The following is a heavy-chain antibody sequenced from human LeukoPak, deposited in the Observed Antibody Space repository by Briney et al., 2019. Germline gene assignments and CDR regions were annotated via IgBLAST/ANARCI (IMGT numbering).Heavy chain of an antibody. D-gene: IGHD3-10*01. Sequence: SETLSLTCAVSGGSIKSNNWWSWVRQPPGKGLEWIGEINHSGSTNYNPSLKSRVTISVDTSKNQFSLKLSSVTAADTAVYYCARGPLLWFGELFDYWGQGTLVTVSS. CDR3: ARGPLLWFGELFDY. V-gene: IGHV4-4*02. CDR2: INHSGST. CDR1: GGSIKSNNW. J-gene: IGHJ4*02.